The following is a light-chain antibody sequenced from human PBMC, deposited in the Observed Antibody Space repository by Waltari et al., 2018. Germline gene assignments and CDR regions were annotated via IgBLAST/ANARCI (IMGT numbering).Light chain of an antibody. Sequence: QSALTQPPSASGSPGPSVTISCPGTSSEVGGYNYVSWYQQHPGQAPKLMIYEVSKRPSWVPDRFSGSKSGNTASLTVSGLQAEDEADYYCSSYAGSNNLVFGGGTKLTVL. CDR2: EVS. CDR1: SSEVGGYNY. CDR3: SSYAGSNNLV. V-gene: IGLV2-8*01. J-gene: IGLJ3*02.